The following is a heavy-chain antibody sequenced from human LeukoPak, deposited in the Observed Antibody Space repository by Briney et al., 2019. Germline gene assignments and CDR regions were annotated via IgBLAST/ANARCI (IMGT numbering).Heavy chain of an antibody. CDR2: ISPSNGDT. Sequence: GASVMVSCQASGYTFSSYGLSWVRQAPGQGLEWMGWISPSNGDTKYVQNLQGRVTMTTDTSTSTAYMELRSLRSDGTAVYYCARLPTGYRSDWYFNAFDYWGQGTLVAVSS. J-gene: IGHJ4*02. CDR3: ARLPTGYRSDWYFNAFDY. D-gene: IGHD6-19*01. CDR1: GYTFSSYG. V-gene: IGHV1-18*01.